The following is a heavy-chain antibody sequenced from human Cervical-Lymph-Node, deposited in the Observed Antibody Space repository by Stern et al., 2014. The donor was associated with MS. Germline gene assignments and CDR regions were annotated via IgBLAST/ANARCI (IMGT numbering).Heavy chain of an antibody. D-gene: IGHD6-13*01. Sequence: QVQLQQSGPGLVKPSETLSLTCTVSGGSISTYYWSWIRQPPGKGLQWIGYISYSGSTDYNPSLKSRVTISVDASKNQFSLKLTSVTAADTAVYYCARVGSSSWPLEYWGQGTLVTVSS. V-gene: IGHV4-59*01. CDR2: ISYSGST. J-gene: IGHJ4*02. CDR1: GGSISTYY. CDR3: ARVGSSSWPLEY.